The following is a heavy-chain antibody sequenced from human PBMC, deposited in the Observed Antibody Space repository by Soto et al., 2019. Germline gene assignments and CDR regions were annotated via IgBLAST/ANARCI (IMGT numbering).Heavy chain of an antibody. D-gene: IGHD5-12*01. J-gene: IGHJ4*02. CDR1: GFTFSSYA. V-gene: IGHV3-23*01. Sequence: EVQLLESGGGLVQPGGSLRLSCAASGFTFSSYAMSWVRQAPGKGLEWVSAISGSGGSTYYADSVKGRFTISRDNSKNTMYLQMNSLRAEDTAVYYCAKDRESGYDYFHYWGQGTLVTVSS. CDR3: AKDRESGYDYFHY. CDR2: ISGSGGST.